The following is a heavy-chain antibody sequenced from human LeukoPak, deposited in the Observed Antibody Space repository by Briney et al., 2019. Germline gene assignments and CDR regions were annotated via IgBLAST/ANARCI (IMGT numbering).Heavy chain of an antibody. D-gene: IGHD3-3*01. Sequence: GESLQISCQGSGYSFTSYWIGWVRQMPGKGLEWMGIIYPGDSDTRYSPSFQGQVTISADKSISTAYLQWSSLKASDTAMYYCARLIGVVIRNNWFDPWGQGTLVTVSS. J-gene: IGHJ5*02. CDR2: IYPGDSDT. CDR3: ARLIGVVIRNNWFDP. V-gene: IGHV5-51*01. CDR1: GYSFTSYW.